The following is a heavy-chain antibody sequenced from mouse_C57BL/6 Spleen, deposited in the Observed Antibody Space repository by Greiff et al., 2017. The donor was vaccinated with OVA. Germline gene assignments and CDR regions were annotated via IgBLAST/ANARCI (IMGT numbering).Heavy chain of an antibody. CDR1: GYTFTSYW. J-gene: IGHJ3*01. Sequence: QVQLQQPGAELVKPGASVKLSCKASGYTFTSYWMHWVKPRPGQGLEWIGMIHPNSGSTNYNEKLKSKATLTVDKSSSTAYMQLSSLTSEDSTVYYCARGDYDRFAYWGQGTLVTVSA. V-gene: IGHV1-64*01. CDR3: ARGDYDRFAY. CDR2: IHPNSGST. D-gene: IGHD2-4*01.